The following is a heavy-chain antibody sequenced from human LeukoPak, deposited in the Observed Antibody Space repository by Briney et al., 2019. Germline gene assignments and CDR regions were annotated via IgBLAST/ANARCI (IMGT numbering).Heavy chain of an antibody. CDR1: GYTFTSYG. Sequence: ASVKVSCKASGYTFTSYGISWVRQAPGQGGEGMGWISAYNGNTNYAQKLQGRVTMTTDTSTSTAYMELRSLRSDDTAVYYCARDYYDFWSGYLSLKNLNYYGMDVWGQGTTVTVSS. CDR2: ISAYNGNT. D-gene: IGHD3-3*01. V-gene: IGHV1-18*01. J-gene: IGHJ6*02. CDR3: ARDYYDFWSGYLSLKNLNYYGMDV.